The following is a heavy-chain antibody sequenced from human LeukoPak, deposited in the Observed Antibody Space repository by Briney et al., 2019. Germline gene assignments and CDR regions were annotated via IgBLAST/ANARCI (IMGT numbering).Heavy chain of an antibody. J-gene: IGHJ4*02. CDR2: INPSGGST. V-gene: IGHV1-46*01. CDR3: ASGEARSYYFDY. CDR1: GYTFTSYG. Sequence: ASVKVSCKASGYTFTSYGISWVRQAPGQGLEWMGIINPSGGSTSYAQKFQGRVTMTRDTSTSTVYMELSSLRSEDTAVYYCASGEARSYYFDYWGQGTLVTVSS. D-gene: IGHD3-10*01.